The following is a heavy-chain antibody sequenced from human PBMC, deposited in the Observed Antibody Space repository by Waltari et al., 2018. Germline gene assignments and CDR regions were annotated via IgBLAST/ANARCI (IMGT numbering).Heavy chain of an antibody. CDR1: GGSISSYY. CDR2: IYYSGST. Sequence: QVQLQESGPGLVKPSETLSLTCTVSGGSISSYYWRWIRQPPGKGLEWIGYIYYSGSTNYNPSLKSRVTISVDTSKTQFSLKLSSVTAADTAVYYCARDRFTIAAGGGWFDPWGQGTLVTVSS. V-gene: IGHV4-59*01. J-gene: IGHJ5*02. CDR3: ARDRFTIAAGGGWFDP. D-gene: IGHD6-13*01.